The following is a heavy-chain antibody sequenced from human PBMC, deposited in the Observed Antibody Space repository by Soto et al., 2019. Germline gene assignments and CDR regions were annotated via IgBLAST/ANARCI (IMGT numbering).Heavy chain of an antibody. CDR3: ARGGGSDSFDY. CDR1: GASITFGGYS. CDR2: INHLETT. D-gene: IGHD1-26*01. J-gene: IGHJ4*02. Sequence: ASETLSLTCTVSGASITFGGYSWSWIRQTPGKGLEWIGYINHLETTFYNPSFESRLTLSIDRAKNQFSLKLHSMSAAVRAVYFCARGGGSDSFDYWGQGILVTVSS. V-gene: IGHV4-30-2*01.